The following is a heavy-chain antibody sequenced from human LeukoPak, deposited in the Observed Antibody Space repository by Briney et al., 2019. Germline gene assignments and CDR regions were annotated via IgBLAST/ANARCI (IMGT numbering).Heavy chain of an antibody. D-gene: IGHD6-13*01. CDR3: ARGRHIAAAGTDWFDP. V-gene: IGHV3-15*01. J-gene: IGHJ5*02. CDR1: GFTFSNAW. CDR2: IKSKTDGGTT. Sequence: GGSLRLSCAASGFTFSNAWMSWVRQAPGKGLEWVGRIKSKTDGGTTDYAAPVKGRFTISRDDSKNTLYLQMNSLKTEDTAVYYCARGRHIAAAGTDWFDPWGQGTLVTVSS.